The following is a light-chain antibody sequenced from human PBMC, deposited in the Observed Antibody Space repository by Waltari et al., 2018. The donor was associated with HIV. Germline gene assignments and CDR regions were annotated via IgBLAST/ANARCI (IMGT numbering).Light chain of an antibody. V-gene: IGKV3D-15*01. CDR2: GAS. CDR1: QNMGGN. Sequence: DIVMTQSPATLSVSPGERATLSCRASQNMGGNLAWYQQRHGQPPRLLIYGASSRERGIPARFSGRGSGTEFTLTITNLESEDSAVYFCQQYLDWPPWTFGQGTKVVI. CDR3: QQYLDWPPWT. J-gene: IGKJ1*01.